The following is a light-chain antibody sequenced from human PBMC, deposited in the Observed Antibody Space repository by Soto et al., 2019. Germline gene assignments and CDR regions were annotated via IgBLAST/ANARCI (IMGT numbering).Light chain of an antibody. CDR3: HQYGSSITWT. J-gene: IGKJ1*01. CDR2: ASS. CDR1: QSVTSNF. V-gene: IGKV3-20*01. Sequence: EVVLTQSPGTVSLSPGERATISCRASQSVTSNFLAWYQQKPGQAPRLLIYASSSRATGIPDRFSGSGSGTDFALSISRLEPEDFEVDYCHQYGSSITWTFGQGTKVEIK.